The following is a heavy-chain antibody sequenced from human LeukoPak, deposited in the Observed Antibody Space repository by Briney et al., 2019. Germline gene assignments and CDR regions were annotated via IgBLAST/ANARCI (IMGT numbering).Heavy chain of an antibody. CDR1: GGSISSGGYY. Sequence: PSETLSLTCTVSGGSISSGGYYWSWIRQPPGKGLEWIGYIYHSGSTYYNPSLKSRVTISVDRSKNQLSLKLSSVTAADTAVYYCARVDVVVVAAAINYYYYYMDVWGKGTTVTVSS. CDR2: IYHSGST. J-gene: IGHJ6*03. V-gene: IGHV4-30-2*01. CDR3: ARVDVVVVAAAINYYYYYMDV. D-gene: IGHD2-2*03.